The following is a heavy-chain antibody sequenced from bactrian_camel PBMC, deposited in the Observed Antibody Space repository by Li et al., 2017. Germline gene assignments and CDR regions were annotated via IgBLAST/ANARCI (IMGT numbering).Heavy chain of an antibody. CDR3: AADRQLYRLWAARTPNH. Sequence: HVQLVESGGGSVQTGGSLRLSCVVSGHSRGSNCMGWIRQAPGKEREGVAVIDTDGTAITADSVKGRFTISKDNAKNTLYLNMNSLKPEDTAMYYCAADRQLYRLWAARTPNHWGQGTQVTVSS. V-gene: IGHV3S53*01. CDR1: GHSRGSNC. CDR2: IDTDGTA. D-gene: IGHD3*01. J-gene: IGHJ4*01.